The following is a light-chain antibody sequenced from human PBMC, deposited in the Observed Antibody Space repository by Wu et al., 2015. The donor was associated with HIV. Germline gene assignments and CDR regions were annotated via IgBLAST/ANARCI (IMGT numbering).Light chain of an antibody. J-gene: IGKJ1*01. CDR3: QQYGGLPPWT. CDR1: QAVRSNY. Sequence: EIVLTQSPGTLSLSPGERATLFCRASQAVRSNYLAWYQHKPGQSPRLLIYETSNRATGVPDRFIGSVSGTDFTLTISRLEPEDFAVYYCQQYGGLPPWTFGQGTKVEVK. CDR2: ETS. V-gene: IGKV3-20*01.